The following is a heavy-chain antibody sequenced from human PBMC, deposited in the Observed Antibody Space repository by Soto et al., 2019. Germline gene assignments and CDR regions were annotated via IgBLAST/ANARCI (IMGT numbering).Heavy chain of an antibody. V-gene: IGHV1-18*04. J-gene: IGHJ4*02. CDR1: GYDFERFP. D-gene: IGHD5-12*01. CDR2: ISAYNGNT. CDR3: ARDTSGYGPGEDY. Sequence: ASVKVSCKASGYDFERFPISWVRQARGQGLEWMGWISAYNGNTNYAQKLQGRVTMPTDTSTSTAYMELRSLRSDDTAVYYCARDTSGYGPGEDYWGQGTLVTVSS.